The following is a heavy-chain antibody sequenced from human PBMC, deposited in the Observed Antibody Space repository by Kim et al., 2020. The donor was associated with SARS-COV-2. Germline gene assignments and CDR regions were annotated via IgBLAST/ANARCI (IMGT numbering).Heavy chain of an antibody. CDR1: GGSISSSRHY. V-gene: IGHV4-39*01. J-gene: IGHJ4*02. CDR3: VAYQYETTYDF. Sequence: SETLSLTCTVSGGSISSSRHYWACIRQPPGKGLEWIGSIYYTWTTDYNPSLKSRVTISLDTSKNEFSLKLNSVTAADTAVYYCVAYQYETTYDFWGQGTLVAVSS. CDR2: IYYTWTT. D-gene: IGHD1-1*01.